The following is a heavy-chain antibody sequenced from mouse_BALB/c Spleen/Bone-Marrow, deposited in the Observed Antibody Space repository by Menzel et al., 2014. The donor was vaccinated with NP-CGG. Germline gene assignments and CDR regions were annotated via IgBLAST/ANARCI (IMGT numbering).Heavy chain of an antibody. CDR3: AREIYGRGYYFDY. V-gene: IGHV1-18*01. Sequence: DVKLQESGPELVKPGTSVKISCKTSGYTFTEYTMHWVKQSLGKSLEWIGGINPNNGGSNYNQKFKGKATLTVDKSSSTAYMEFRSLTSEDSAVYYCAREIYGRGYYFDYWGQGATLTVSS. D-gene: IGHD1-1*01. J-gene: IGHJ2*01. CDR1: GYTFTEYT. CDR2: INPNNGGS.